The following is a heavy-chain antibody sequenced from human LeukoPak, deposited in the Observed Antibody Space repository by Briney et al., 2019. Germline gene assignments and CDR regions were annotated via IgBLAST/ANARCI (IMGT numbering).Heavy chain of an antibody. CDR1: GYTFTSHG. J-gene: IGHJ6*02. CDR2: ISAYNGNT. CDR3: ARPLDSAAAGPATNYYYYYGMDV. Sequence: ASVKVSCKASGYTFTSHGITWVRQAPGQGLEWMGWISAYNGNTNYAQKLQGRVTMTTDTSTSTAYMELRSLRSDDTAVYYCARPLDSAAAGPATNYYYYYGMDVWGQGTTVTVSS. D-gene: IGHD6-13*01. V-gene: IGHV1-18*01.